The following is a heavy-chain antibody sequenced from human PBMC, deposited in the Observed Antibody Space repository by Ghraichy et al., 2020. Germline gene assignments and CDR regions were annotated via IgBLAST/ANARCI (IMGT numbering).Heavy chain of an antibody. D-gene: IGHD2-2*01. CDR1: GDSVSSYF. J-gene: IGHJ5*01. CDR3: AREAHSSSCYRLDS. V-gene: IGHV4-4*07. Sequence: SETLSLTCTVSGDSVSSYFWSWIRQPAGKGLEWIGRIYTSGSTNYNPSLRSRVSMSVDTSKNQFSLELSSVTAADTAVYYCAREAHSSSCYRLDSWGQGALVTVSS. CDR2: IYTSGST.